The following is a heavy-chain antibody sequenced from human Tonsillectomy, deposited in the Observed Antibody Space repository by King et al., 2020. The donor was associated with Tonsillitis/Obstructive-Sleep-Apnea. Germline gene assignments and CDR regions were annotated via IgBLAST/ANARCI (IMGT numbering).Heavy chain of an antibody. CDR1: GYSFTSYW. D-gene: IGHD6-19*01. Sequence: VQLVESGAEVKKPGESLKISCKGSGYSFTSYWIGWVRQMPGKGLEWMGIIYPGDSDTRYSPSFQGQVTISADKSISTAYLQWSSLKASDTAMYYCARRVAVAGTRGAFDIWGQGTMVTVSS. CDR2: IYPGDSDT. J-gene: IGHJ3*02. V-gene: IGHV5-51*01. CDR3: ARRVAVAGTRGAFDI.